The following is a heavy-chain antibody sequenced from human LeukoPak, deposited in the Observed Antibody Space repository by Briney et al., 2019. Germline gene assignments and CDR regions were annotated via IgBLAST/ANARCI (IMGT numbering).Heavy chain of an antibody. Sequence: GGSLRLSCAASGFTFGGSPMHWVRQASGKGLEWVGRIRSKPNNYATAYAASVKGRFSISRDDSRSTAYLQMNSLRTEDTAVYYCTRQGLIWGQGTMVTVSS. V-gene: IGHV3-73*01. CDR1: GFTFGGSP. J-gene: IGHJ3*02. CDR2: IRSKPNNYAT. CDR3: TRQGLI.